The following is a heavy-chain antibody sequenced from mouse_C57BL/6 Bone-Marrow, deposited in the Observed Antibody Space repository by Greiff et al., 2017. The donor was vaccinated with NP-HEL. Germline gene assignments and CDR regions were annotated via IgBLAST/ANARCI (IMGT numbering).Heavy chain of an antibody. V-gene: IGHV1-55*01. CDR3: ARSGVYYGNFDY. Sequence: VQLVESGAELVKPGASVKMSCKASGYTFTSYWITWVKQRPGQGLEWIGDLYPGSGSTNYNEKFKSKATLTVDTSSSTAYMQLSSLTSEDSAVYYCARSGVYYGNFDYWGQGTTLTVSS. D-gene: IGHD2-1*01. CDR2: LYPGSGST. CDR1: GYTFTSYW. J-gene: IGHJ2*01.